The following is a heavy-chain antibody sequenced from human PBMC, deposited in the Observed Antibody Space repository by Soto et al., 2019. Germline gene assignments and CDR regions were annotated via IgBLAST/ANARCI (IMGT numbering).Heavy chain of an antibody. D-gene: IGHD3-16*02. CDR3: AKDISLGELSAPDH. V-gene: IGHV3-9*01. CDR1: GFTFDDYA. CDR2: MSWNRGSI. J-gene: IGHJ4*02. Sequence: VQLVESGGGLVQPGRSLRLSGEASGFTFDDYAIHWVRQPPGKGLGWVSGMSWNRGSIVYADSVKGRFTISRDNAKNSLYLQMNSLRPEDSALYYCAKDISLGELSAPDHWGQGTLVTVSS.